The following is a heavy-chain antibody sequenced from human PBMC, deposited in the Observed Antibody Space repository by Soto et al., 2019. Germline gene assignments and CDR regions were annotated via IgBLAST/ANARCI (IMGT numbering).Heavy chain of an antibody. CDR1: GDSVSSNSAA. J-gene: IGHJ6*02. V-gene: IGHV6-1*01. Sequence: SQTLSLTCAISGDSVSSNSAAWNWIRQSPSRGLEWLGRTYYRSKWYNDYAVSVKSRITINPDTSKNQFSLQLNSVTPEDTAVYYCARADWNSHGYYYYGMDVWGQGTTVTVSS. CDR2: TYYRSKWYN. D-gene: IGHD1-7*01. CDR3: ARADWNSHGYYYYGMDV.